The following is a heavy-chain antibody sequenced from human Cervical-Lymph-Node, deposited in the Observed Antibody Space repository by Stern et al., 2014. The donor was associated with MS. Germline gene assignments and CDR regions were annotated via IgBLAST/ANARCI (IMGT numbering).Heavy chain of an antibody. CDR1: GGTFSSYA. D-gene: IGHD2-15*01. CDR2: IIPIFGTA. J-gene: IGHJ5*02. Sequence: QVQLVESGAEVKKPGSSVKVSCKASGGTFSSYAISWVRQAPGQGLEWLGGIIPIFGTANYAQKFQGRVTITADESTSTAYMELSSLRSEDTAVYYCARDRHVVGATGNWFDPWGQGTLVTVSS. V-gene: IGHV1-69*01. CDR3: ARDRHVVGATGNWFDP.